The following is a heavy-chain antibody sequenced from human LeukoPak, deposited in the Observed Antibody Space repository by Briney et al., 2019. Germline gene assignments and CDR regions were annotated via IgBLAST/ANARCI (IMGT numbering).Heavy chain of an antibody. CDR3: ARGGEY. CDR2: IKQDGSEK. V-gene: IGHV3-7*01. D-gene: IGHD3-10*01. Sequence: GGSLRLSCAASGFTFSNYWMNWVSQAPGKGLEWVANIKQDGSEKYYLDSVKGRFTISRDNAKNSLYLQMNSLRAEDTAMYYCARGGEYWGQGTLVTVSS. CDR1: GFTFSNYW. J-gene: IGHJ4*02.